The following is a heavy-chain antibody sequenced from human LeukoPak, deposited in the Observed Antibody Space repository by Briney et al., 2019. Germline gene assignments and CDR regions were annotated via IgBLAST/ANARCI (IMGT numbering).Heavy chain of an antibody. V-gene: IGHV4-34*01. CDR1: GVSFSGYY. CDR2: INHSGST. Sequence: SETLSLTCAVYGVSFSGYYWSWIRQPPGKGLEWIGEINHSGSTNYNPSLKSRVTISVDTSKNQFSLKLSSVTAADTAVYYCARVGVYYDSLDYWGQGTLVTASS. J-gene: IGHJ4*02. D-gene: IGHD3-22*01. CDR3: ARVGVYYDSLDY.